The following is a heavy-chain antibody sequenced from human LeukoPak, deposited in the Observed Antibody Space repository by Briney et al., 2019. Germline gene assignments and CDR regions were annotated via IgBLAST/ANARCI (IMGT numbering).Heavy chain of an antibody. V-gene: IGHV4-31*03. CDR1: GGSISSGGYY. CDR2: IYYSGST. Sequence: SETLSLTCTVSGGSISSGGYYWSWIRQHPGKGLEWIGYIYYSGSTYYNPSLKSRVIISVDTSKNQFSLKLSSVTAADTAVYYCARADFWSGYYTATYWGQGTLVTVS. D-gene: IGHD3-3*01. CDR3: ARADFWSGYYTATY. J-gene: IGHJ4*02.